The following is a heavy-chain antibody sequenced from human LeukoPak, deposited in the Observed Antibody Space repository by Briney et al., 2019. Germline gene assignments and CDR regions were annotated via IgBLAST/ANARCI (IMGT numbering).Heavy chain of an antibody. CDR2: IYPGDSDT. CDR1: GYSFTRYW. CDR3: ARPYSSGFDAFDV. Sequence: GESLKISCKGSGYSFTRYWIGWVRQMPGKGLEWVGIIYPGDSDTRYSPSFQGQVTISADKSISTAYLQWTSLKASDTAIYYCARPYSSGFDAFDVWGQGTMVTVSS. J-gene: IGHJ3*01. V-gene: IGHV5-51*01. D-gene: IGHD6-19*01.